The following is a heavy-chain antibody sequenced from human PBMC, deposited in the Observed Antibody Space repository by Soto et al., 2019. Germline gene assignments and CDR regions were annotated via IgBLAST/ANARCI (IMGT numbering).Heavy chain of an antibody. Sequence: ASVKVSCKASGYTFTSYYMHWVRQAPGQGLEWMGVIDPSGSGTAYAQKFQGRVTITRDTSTSTMYMFLSSLGSEDTAVYYCVRGGAAVGPSTPFDYWGQGTLVTVSS. CDR1: GYTFTSYY. CDR2: IDPSGSGT. D-gene: IGHD1-26*01. J-gene: IGHJ4*02. V-gene: IGHV1-46*03. CDR3: VRGGAAVGPSTPFDY.